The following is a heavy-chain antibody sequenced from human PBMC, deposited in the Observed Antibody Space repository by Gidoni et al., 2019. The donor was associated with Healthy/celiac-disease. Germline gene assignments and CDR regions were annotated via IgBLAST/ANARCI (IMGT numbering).Heavy chain of an antibody. J-gene: IGHJ4*02. Sequence: QVQLVESGGGVVQPGRSLRLSCAASGFTFSSYAMHWVRQAPGKGLEWVAVISYDGSNKYYADSVKGRFTISRDNSKNTLYLQMNSLRAEDTAVYYCASAGYSSGWYPDYWGQGTLVTVSS. V-gene: IGHV3-30-3*01. CDR1: GFTFSSYA. CDR3: ASAGYSSGWYPDY. CDR2: ISYDGSNK. D-gene: IGHD6-19*01.